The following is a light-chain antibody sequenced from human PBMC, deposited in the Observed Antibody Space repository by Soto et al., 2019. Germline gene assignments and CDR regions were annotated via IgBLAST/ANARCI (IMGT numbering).Light chain of an antibody. V-gene: IGLV2-14*01. Sequence: QSALTQPASVSGSPGQSITISCTGTSSDVGGYNYVSWYQQHPGKAPKLMIYEVSNRPSGISNRFSGSKSGNTASLTISGLQAEDEADYSCSSYTSRGTYVFGTGTKVTV. CDR2: EVS. CDR3: SSYTSRGTYV. CDR1: SSDVGGYNY. J-gene: IGLJ1*01.